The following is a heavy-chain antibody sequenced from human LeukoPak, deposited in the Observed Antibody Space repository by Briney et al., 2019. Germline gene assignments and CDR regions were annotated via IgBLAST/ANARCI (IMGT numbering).Heavy chain of an antibody. CDR2: IYYSGST. CDR1: GGSISSYY. Sequence: SETLSLTCTVSGGSISSYYWSWIRQPPGKGLEWIGYIYYSGSTNYNPSLKSRVTISADTSKNQFSLKLSSVTAADTAVYYCARARWELHPFDYWGQGTLVTVSS. V-gene: IGHV4-59*01. D-gene: IGHD1-26*01. J-gene: IGHJ4*02. CDR3: ARARWELHPFDY.